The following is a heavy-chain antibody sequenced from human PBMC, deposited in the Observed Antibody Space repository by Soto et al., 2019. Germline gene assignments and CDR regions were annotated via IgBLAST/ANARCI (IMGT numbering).Heavy chain of an antibody. CDR2: MSFDETKK. Sequence: QVRLVESGGGVVQPGRSLRLSCAASGFTFSNYAMHWVRQAPGKGLEWVAVMSFDETKKYHAASVEGRFTISRDNSQNTLDLQTNSLRAEDTTLYYCARSHAPYYSDTTGFFFGLDVWGQGTTVVVSS. CDR1: GFTFSNYA. J-gene: IGHJ6*02. V-gene: IGHV3-30-3*01. D-gene: IGHD3-22*01. CDR3: ARSHAPYYSDTTGFFFGLDV.